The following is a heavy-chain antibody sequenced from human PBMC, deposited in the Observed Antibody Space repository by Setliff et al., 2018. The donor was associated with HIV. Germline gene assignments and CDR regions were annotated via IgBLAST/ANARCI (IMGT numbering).Heavy chain of an antibody. Sequence: PGGSLRLSCTASGFTFSDYYMSWIRQSPGKGLEWISYISSSGTTIYYADSVKGRFTISRDNAKNSLYLELNSLRAEETAVYYCVKGFPRRYLDSSGYYYFDYWGLGTLVTVSS. CDR2: ISSSGTTI. J-gene: IGHJ4*02. D-gene: IGHD3-22*01. CDR3: VKGFPRRYLDSSGYYYFDY. V-gene: IGHV3-11*04. CDR1: GFTFSDYY.